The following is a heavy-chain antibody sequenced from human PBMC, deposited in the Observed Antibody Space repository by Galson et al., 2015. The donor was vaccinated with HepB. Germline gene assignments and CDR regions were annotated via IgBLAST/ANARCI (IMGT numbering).Heavy chain of an antibody. D-gene: IGHD5-18*01. Sequence: SVKVSCKAFGNTLTSYYIHWVRQAPGQGLEWMGNINPSGGSTSYTEKFQGRVTMTRDTSTSTVYMDLSPLRSEDTAVYYCARGTGYSQGLLDYWGQGILVTVSS. CDR1: GNTLTSYY. CDR2: INPSGGST. CDR3: ARGTGYSQGLLDY. V-gene: IGHV1-46*03. J-gene: IGHJ4*02.